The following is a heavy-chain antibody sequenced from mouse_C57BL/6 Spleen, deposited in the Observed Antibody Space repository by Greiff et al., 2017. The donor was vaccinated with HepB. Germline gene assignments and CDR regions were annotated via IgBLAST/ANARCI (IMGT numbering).Heavy chain of an antibody. CDR3: AREGTDAMDY. V-gene: IGHV5-16*01. CDR1: GFTFSDYY. Sequence: EVKLVESEGGLVQPGSSMKLSCTASGFTFSDYYMAWVRQVPEKGLEWVANINYDGSSTYYLDSLKSHFIISRDNAKNILYLQMSSLKSEDTATYYCAREGTDAMDYWGQGTSVTVSS. J-gene: IGHJ4*01. CDR2: INYDGSST. D-gene: IGHD3-3*01.